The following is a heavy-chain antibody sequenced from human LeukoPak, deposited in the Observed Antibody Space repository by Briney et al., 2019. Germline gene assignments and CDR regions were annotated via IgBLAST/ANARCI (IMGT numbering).Heavy chain of an antibody. V-gene: IGHV3-30-3*01. CDR1: GFIFSSYA. Sequence: PGGSLRLSCAASGFIFSSYAMHWVRQAPGKGLEWVAVISYDGSNKYYADSVKGRFTISRDNSKNTLYLQMNSLRAEDTAVYYCASGSPTELREYYFDYWGQGTLVTVSS. D-gene: IGHD2-15*01. CDR3: ASGSPTELREYYFDY. CDR2: ISYDGSNK. J-gene: IGHJ4*02.